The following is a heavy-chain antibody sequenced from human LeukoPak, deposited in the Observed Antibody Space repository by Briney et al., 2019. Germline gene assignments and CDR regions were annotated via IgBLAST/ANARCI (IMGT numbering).Heavy chain of an antibody. CDR3: AEDPVHSYSSPWDYYYYGMDV. V-gene: IGHV3-23*01. CDR1: GFTFSSYA. J-gene: IGHJ6*02. D-gene: IGHD6-13*01. CDR2: ISGSGGST. Sequence: GGSLRLSCAASGFTFSSYAMSWVRQAPGKGLEWVSAISGSGGSTYYADSVKGRFTISRDNSKNTLYLQMNSLRAEDTAVYYCAEDPVHSYSSPWDYYYYGMDVWGQGTTVTVSS.